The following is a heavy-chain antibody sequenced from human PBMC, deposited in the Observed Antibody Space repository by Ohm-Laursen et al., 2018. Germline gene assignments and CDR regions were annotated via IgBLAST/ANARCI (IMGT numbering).Heavy chain of an antibody. CDR1: GLTLKSYS. V-gene: IGHV3-9*01. Sequence: SLRLSCAAFGLTLKSYSMNWVRQAPGKGLEWVSGISWNSGSIGYADSVKGRFTISRDNAKNSLYLQMNSLRAEDTAVYYCARDDGEGTLWGQGTMVTVSS. D-gene: IGHD4-17*01. J-gene: IGHJ3*01. CDR2: ISWNSGSI. CDR3: ARDDGEGTL.